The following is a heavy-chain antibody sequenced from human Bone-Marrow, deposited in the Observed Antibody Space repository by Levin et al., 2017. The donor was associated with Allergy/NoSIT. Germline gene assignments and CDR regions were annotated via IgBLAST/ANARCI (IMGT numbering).Heavy chain of an antibody. CDR3: ARMGPGYSGYDSAYYFDY. V-gene: IGHV3-21*01. D-gene: IGHD5-12*01. Sequence: GGSLRLSCAASGFTFSSYSMNWVRQAPGKGLEWVSSITSSSTYIYYADSVKGRFTISRDNAKNSLYLQMNSLRAEDTAVYYCARMGPGYSGYDSAYYFDYWGQGTLVTVSS. CDR1: GFTFSSYS. CDR2: ITSSSTYI. J-gene: IGHJ4*02.